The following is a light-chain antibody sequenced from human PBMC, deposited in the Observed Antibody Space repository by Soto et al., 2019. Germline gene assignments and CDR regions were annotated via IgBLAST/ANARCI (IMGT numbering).Light chain of an antibody. CDR3: QQYNSYSWT. V-gene: IGKV1-5*01. J-gene: IGKJ1*01. Sequence: DIQMPQSPSTLSASLGDRVSITCRAGQSMSSWLAWYQQKPGKAPKLLIYDASTLESGVPSRFSGSRSGTEFTLTISSLQPDDFATYYCQQYNSYSWTFGQGTKVDIK. CDR2: DAS. CDR1: QSMSSW.